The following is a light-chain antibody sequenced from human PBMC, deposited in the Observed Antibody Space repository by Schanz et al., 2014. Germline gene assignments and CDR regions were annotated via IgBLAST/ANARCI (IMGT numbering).Light chain of an antibody. Sequence: QSVLTQPPSVSAAPGQKVTISCSGSSSNIANNYVSWYQQLPGTAPKLLIYDNNKRPSGIPDRFSGSKSGTSATLVITGLQTGDEADYYCGTWDSSLSAGVFGGGTKLTVL. CDR3: GTWDSSLSAGV. V-gene: IGLV1-51*01. J-gene: IGLJ3*02. CDR1: SSNIANNY. CDR2: DNN.